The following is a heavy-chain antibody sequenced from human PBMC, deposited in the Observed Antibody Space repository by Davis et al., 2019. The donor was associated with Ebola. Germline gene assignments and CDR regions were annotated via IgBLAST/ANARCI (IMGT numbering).Heavy chain of an antibody. CDR3: ARLKSFVDLFDY. CDR1: GFTFSSYA. V-gene: IGHV3-23*01. CDR2: ISGSGGST. D-gene: IGHD3-3*01. J-gene: IGHJ4*02. Sequence: PGGSLRLSCAASGFTFSSYAMSWVRQAPGKGLEWVSAISGSGGSTYYADSVKGRFTISRDNSKNTLYLQMNSLRAEDTAVYYCARLKSFVDLFDYWGQGTLVTVSS.